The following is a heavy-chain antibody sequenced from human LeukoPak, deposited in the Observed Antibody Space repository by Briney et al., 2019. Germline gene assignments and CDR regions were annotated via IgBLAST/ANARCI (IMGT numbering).Heavy chain of an antibody. V-gene: IGHV3-7*01. D-gene: IGHD2-2*01. Sequence: PGGSLRLSCAASGFTFSSYWMSWGRQAPGKGLEWVANIKQDGSAKYYVDSVKARFTISGDNAKNSLYLQMNSLRAEDTAVYYCARVKWYQLLFSDYWGQGTLVTVSS. CDR3: ARVKWYQLLFSDY. J-gene: IGHJ4*02. CDR1: GFTFSSYW. CDR2: IKQDGSAK.